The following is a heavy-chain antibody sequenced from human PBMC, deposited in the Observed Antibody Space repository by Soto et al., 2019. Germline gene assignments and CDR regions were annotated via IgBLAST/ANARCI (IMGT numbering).Heavy chain of an antibody. CDR3: ANHRSGSRYCSGGSCYSETLDY. CDR2: ISGSGGST. CDR1: GFTFSSYA. J-gene: IGHJ4*02. V-gene: IGHV3-23*01. Sequence: EVQLLESGGGLVQPGGSLRLSCAASGFTFSSYAMSWVRQAPGKGLEWVSAISGSGGSTYYADSVKGRFTISRDNSKNTLYLQMNSLRAEDTAVYYCANHRSGSRYCSGGSCYSETLDYWGQGTLVTVSS. D-gene: IGHD2-15*01.